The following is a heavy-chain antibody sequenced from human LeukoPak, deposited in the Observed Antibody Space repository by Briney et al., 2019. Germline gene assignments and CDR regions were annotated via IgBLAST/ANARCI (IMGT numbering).Heavy chain of an antibody. CDR1: GFTFSTYA. D-gene: IGHD2-15*01. V-gene: IGHV3-23*01. J-gene: IGHJ6*03. CDR3: ARVIVVVWRAYYMDV. Sequence: PPGGSLRLSCAASGFTFSTYAMSWVRQAPGKGLEWVSVISNSGGATKYADSVKGRFTISRDNAKNSLYLQMNSLRAEDTAVYYCARVIVVVWRAYYMDVWGKGTTVTVSS. CDR2: ISNSGGAT.